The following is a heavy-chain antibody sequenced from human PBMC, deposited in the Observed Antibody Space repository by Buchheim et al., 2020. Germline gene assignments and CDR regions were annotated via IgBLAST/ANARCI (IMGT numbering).Heavy chain of an antibody. CDR3: ARGELSFTSTDYYYGMDV. CDR2: INPSGGST. V-gene: IGHV1-46*03. J-gene: IGHJ6*02. Sequence: QVQLVQSGAEVKKPGASVKVSCKASGYTFTSYYMHWVRQAPGQGLEWMGIINPSGGSTSYAQTFQGRVTMTRDTSTSTAYMELSSLRSEDTAVYYCARGELSFTSTDYYYGMDVWGQGTT. D-gene: IGHD5/OR15-5a*01. CDR1: GYTFTSYY.